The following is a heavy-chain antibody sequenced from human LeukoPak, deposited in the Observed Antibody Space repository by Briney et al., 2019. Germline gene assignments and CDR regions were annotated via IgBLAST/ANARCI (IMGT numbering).Heavy chain of an antibody. Sequence: PSETLSLTCTVSGGSISTITYYWGWIRQPPGKGLEWVGHMYYRGNTFYNPSLKSRVTISVDTSKNQFSLKLRSVTAADTAVYYCARLYGNYQNYFDYWGQRTLVTVSS. CDR3: ARLYGNYQNYFDY. CDR2: MYYRGNT. J-gene: IGHJ4*02. D-gene: IGHD1-7*01. V-gene: IGHV4-39*07. CDR1: GGSISTITYY.